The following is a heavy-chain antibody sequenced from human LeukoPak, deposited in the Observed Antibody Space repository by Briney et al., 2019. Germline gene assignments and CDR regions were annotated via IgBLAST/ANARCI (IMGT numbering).Heavy chain of an antibody. CDR2: VSGSGRNT. CDR1: GFTFSDYA. J-gene: IGHJ4*02. V-gene: IGHV3-23*01. Sequence: GGSLRLSCAGSGFTFSDYAMTWVRQAPGKGLEWVSSVSGSGRNTFYPDSVEGRFTISRDNSKNTVYLQMNSLRADGTAVYYCAKVPRAELTYYFDYWGQGTLVTVSS. D-gene: IGHD1-7*01. CDR3: AKVPRAELTYYFDY.